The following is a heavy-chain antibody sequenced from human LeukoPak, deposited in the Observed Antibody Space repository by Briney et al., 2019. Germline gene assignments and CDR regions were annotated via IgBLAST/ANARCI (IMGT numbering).Heavy chain of an antibody. CDR1: GFTFRNYW. V-gene: IGHV3-23*01. J-gene: IGHJ4*02. Sequence: GGSLRLSCAASGFTFRNYWMSWVRQAPGRGLEWVSAISGSSGLTYYADSVKGRFTISRDNSKNTLFLQMNSLRAEDTAVYYCARRGESASYGDYRFDYWGQGTLVTVSS. CDR2: ISGSSGLT. D-gene: IGHD4-17*01. CDR3: ARRGESASYGDYRFDY.